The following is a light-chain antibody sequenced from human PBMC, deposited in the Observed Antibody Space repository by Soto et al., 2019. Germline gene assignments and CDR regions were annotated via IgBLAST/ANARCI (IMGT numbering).Light chain of an antibody. V-gene: IGKV3-20*01. CDR3: QQYGTSEII. CDR2: DTS. CDR1: QSLTNSF. J-gene: IGKJ5*01. Sequence: EIVLTQSPGTLSLSPGERATLSCRASQSLTNSFIAWYQQKPGQAPRLLIYDTSSRATGIPDRFSGSGSGTDFTRTISRLEAEEFAVFFCQQYGTSEIIFGQGTRLEIK.